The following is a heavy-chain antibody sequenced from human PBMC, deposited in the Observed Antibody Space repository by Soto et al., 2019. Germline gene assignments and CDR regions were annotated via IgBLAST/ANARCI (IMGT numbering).Heavy chain of an antibody. CDR1: GGSITSYH. V-gene: IGHV4-59*01. CDR3: ARDIHAAFTHYFAH. J-gene: IGHJ4*02. Sequence: PSDKLPHTNIVSGGSITSYHWSGIRQFPWKGLEWIAYTPYTGKNNYNTSIQSRVPISMDKSKNQLSLKLTSMVAADTAVDDCARDIHAAFTHYFAHWGKGSLVT. CDR2: TPYTGKN. D-gene: IGHD2-15*01.